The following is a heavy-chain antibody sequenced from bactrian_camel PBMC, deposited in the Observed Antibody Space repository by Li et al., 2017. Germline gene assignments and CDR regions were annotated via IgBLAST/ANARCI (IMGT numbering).Heavy chain of an antibody. CDR2: IESDGST. CDR1: GFTFSSYY. V-gene: IGHV3S10*01. D-gene: IGHD1*01. CDR3: LRDRMTIGSNGYDISS. J-gene: IGHJ6*01. Sequence: VQLVESGGGLVTPGGSLRLSCAASGFTFSSYYMTWVRQAPGKKREGVGSIESDGSTRYADSVEGRFTISRDNAVNTVYLQMNSLKPEDTAVYYCLRDRMTIGSNGYDISSRGQGTQVTVSS.